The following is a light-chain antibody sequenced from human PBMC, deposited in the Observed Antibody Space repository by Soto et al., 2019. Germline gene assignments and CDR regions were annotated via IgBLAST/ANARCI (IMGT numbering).Light chain of an antibody. J-gene: IGKJ4*01. Sequence: DIEMTQSLSSLSASVGDRVTITCRASQSISTYLNWYQQKEGKAPKLLIHGASGLQSGVPLRFSGSGSGTEFTLTISSLQPEDFATYYCQQGYSTLLSFGGGTTVELK. V-gene: IGKV1-39*01. CDR2: GAS. CDR3: QQGYSTLLS. CDR1: QSISTY.